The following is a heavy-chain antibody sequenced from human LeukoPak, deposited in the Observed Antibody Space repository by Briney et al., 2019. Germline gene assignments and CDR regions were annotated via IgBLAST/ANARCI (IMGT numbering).Heavy chain of an antibody. CDR1: GYTFTSYY. D-gene: IGHD1-26*01. CDR2: INPSGGST. CDR3: ARDSGGSYGQGAIDI. V-gene: IGHV1-46*01. Sequence: GASVKVSCKASGYTFTSYYMHWVRQAPGQGLEWMGIINPSGGSTSYAQKFQGRVTMTRDTSTSTVYMELSSLRSEDTAVYYCARDSGGSYGQGAIDIWGQGTMVTVSS. J-gene: IGHJ3*02.